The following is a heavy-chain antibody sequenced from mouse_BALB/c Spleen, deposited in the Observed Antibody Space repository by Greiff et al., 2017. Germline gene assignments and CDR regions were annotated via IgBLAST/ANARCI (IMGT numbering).Heavy chain of an antibody. Sequence: VQLKESGPGLVKPSQSLSLTCTVTGYSITSDYAWNWIRQFPGNKLEWMGYISYSGSTSYNPSLKSRISITRDTSKNQFFLQLNSVTTEDTATYYCARRVRRDWYFDVWGAGTTVTVSS. CDR3: ARRVRRDWYFDV. D-gene: IGHD2-14*01. CDR1: GYSITSDYA. CDR2: ISYSGST. V-gene: IGHV3-2*02. J-gene: IGHJ1*01.